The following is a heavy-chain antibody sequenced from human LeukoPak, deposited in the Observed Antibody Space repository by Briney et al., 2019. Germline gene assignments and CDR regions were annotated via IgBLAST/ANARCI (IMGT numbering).Heavy chain of an antibody. V-gene: IGHV1-18*04. CDR3: ARDGVRFLEWLLSGYYYYMDV. CDR2: ISAYNGNT. D-gene: IGHD3-3*01. Sequence: ASVKVSCKASGYTFTGYYMHWVRQAPGQGLEWMGWISAYNGNTNYAQKLQGRVTMTTDTSTSTAYMELRSLRSDDTAVYYCARDGVRFLEWLLSGYYYYMDVWGKGTTVTVSS. J-gene: IGHJ6*03. CDR1: GYTFTGYY.